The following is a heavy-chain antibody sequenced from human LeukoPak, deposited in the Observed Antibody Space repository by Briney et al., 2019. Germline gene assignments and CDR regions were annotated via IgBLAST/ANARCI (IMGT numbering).Heavy chain of an antibody. V-gene: IGHV3-48*03. D-gene: IGHD3-16*01. CDR1: GFTFNIFE. CDR2: ISSTGSTI. CDR3: ARDSPMITFGGVPYDY. J-gene: IGHJ4*02. Sequence: GGSLRLSCAASGFTFNIFEMNWVRQAPGKGLEWVSYISSTGSTIYYADSVKGRFTISRDNAKNSLYLQMNSLRAEDTAVYYCARDSPMITFGGVPYDYWGQGTLVTVSS.